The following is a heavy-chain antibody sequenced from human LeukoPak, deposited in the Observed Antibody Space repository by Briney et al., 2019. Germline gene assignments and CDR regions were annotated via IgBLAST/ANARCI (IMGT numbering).Heavy chain of an antibody. Sequence: PSQTLSLTCTVSGGSISSGSYYWSWIRQPAGKGLEWIGRIYTSGSTNYNPSLKSRVTMSVDTSKNQFSLKLSSVTAADTAVYYCARHADFWSGYSQYAAFDIWGQGTMVTVSS. J-gene: IGHJ3*02. CDR2: IYTSGST. CDR3: ARHADFWSGYSQYAAFDI. D-gene: IGHD3-3*01. V-gene: IGHV4-61*02. CDR1: GGSISSGSYY.